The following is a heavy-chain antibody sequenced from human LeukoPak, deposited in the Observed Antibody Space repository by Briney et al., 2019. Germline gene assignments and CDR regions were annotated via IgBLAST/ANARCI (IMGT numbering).Heavy chain of an antibody. Sequence: GGSLRLSCAASGFTFSSYWMSWVSQAPGKGLEWVANIKQDGSEKYYVDSVKGRLTISRDNAKNSLYLQMNSLRAEDTAVYYCARDSSLRYYFDYWGQGTLVTVSS. V-gene: IGHV3-7*01. D-gene: IGHD2-2*01. J-gene: IGHJ4*02. CDR2: IKQDGSEK. CDR1: GFTFSSYW. CDR3: ARDSSLRYYFDY.